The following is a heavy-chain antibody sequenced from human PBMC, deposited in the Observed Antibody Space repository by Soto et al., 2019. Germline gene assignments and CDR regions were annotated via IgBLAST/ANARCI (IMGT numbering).Heavy chain of an antibody. CDR2: NGTAGDT. J-gene: IGHJ6*02. V-gene: IGHV3-13*01. CDR1: GFTFSSYD. Sequence: SLRLSCAASGFTFSSYDMHWVRQATGKGLEWGSANGTAGDTYYPGSVKGRFTISRENAKNSLYLQMNSLRAGDTAVYYCARRAPNGMDVWGQGTTVTVSS. CDR3: ARRAPNGMDV.